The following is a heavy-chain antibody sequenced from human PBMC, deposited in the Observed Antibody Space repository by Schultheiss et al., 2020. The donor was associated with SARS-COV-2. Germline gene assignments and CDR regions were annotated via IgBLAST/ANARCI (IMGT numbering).Heavy chain of an antibody. CDR2: IKQDGSEK. CDR1: GFTFSSYG. Sequence: GGSLRLSCAASGFTFSSYGMHWVRQAPGKGLEWVANIKQDGSEKYYVDSVKGRFTISRDNAKNSLYLQMNSLRAEDTAVYYCARGTDTAMAGGYYYYGMDVWGQGTTVTVSS. CDR3: ARGTDTAMAGGYYYYGMDV. D-gene: IGHD5-18*01. J-gene: IGHJ6*02. V-gene: IGHV3-7*01.